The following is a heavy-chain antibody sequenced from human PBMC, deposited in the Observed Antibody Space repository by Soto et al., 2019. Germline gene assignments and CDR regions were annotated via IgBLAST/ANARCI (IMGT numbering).Heavy chain of an antibody. Sequence: SETLSLTCTVSGGSISSYYWSWIRQPPGKGLEWIGYIYYSGSTNYNPSLKSRVTISVDTSKNQFSLKLSSVTAADTAVYYCASFLRSEGAAGYFDYWGQGTLVTVSS. V-gene: IGHV4-59*08. CDR3: ASFLRSEGAAGYFDY. J-gene: IGHJ4*02. CDR1: GGSISSYY. CDR2: IYYSGST. D-gene: IGHD6-13*01.